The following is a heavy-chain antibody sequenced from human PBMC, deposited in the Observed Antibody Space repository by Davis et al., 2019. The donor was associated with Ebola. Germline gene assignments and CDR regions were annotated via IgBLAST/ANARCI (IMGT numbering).Heavy chain of an antibody. J-gene: IGHJ5*02. CDR2: IYHSGST. CDR1: GGSISSGGYS. D-gene: IGHD3-16*01. Sequence: MPSETLSLTCAVSGGSISSGGYSWSWIRQPPGKGLEWIGYIYHSGSTYYNPSLKSRVTISVDRSKNQFSLKLSSVTAADTAVYYCARGGRTYNWFDPWGQGTLVTVSS. V-gene: IGHV4-30-2*01. CDR3: ARGGRTYNWFDP.